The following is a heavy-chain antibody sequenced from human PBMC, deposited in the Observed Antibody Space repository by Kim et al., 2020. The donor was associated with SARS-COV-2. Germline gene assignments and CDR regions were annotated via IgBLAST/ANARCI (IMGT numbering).Heavy chain of an antibody. V-gene: IGHV4-34*01. CDR1: GGSFSGYY. CDR2: INHSGST. D-gene: IGHD6-13*01. CDR3: ARGRAAAAGTYYYYYYMDV. J-gene: IGHJ6*03. Sequence: SETLSLTCAVYGGSFSGYYWSWIRQPPGKGLEWIGEINHSGSTNYNPSLKSRVTISVDTSKNQFSLKLSSVTAADTAVYYCARGRAAAAGTYYYYYYMDV.